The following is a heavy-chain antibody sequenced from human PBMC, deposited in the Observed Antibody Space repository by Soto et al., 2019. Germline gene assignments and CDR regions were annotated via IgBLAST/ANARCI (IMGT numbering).Heavy chain of an antibody. J-gene: IGHJ4*02. CDR2: IYYSGST. D-gene: IGHD6-19*01. CDR3: ARRVSSGWYYFDY. V-gene: IGHV4-39*01. Sequence: SETLSLTCTVSGGSISSSSYYCGWIRQPPGKGLEWIGSIYYSGSTYYNSSLKSRVTISVDTSKNQFSLKLSSVTAADTAVYYCARRVSSGWYYFDYWGQGTLVTVSS. CDR1: GGSISSSSYY.